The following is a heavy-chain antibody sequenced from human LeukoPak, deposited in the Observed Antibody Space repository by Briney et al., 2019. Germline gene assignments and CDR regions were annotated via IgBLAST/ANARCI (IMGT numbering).Heavy chain of an antibody. V-gene: IGHV1-18*01. CDR3: ARPDTKSNGHEYFDY. D-gene: IGHD2-8*01. CDR1: GYTFTSYG. Sequence: ASVKVSCKAFGYTFTSYGISWLRQAPGQRREWMEWISVYNGKTYYVRDLQGRLTFTTDASTTPAYMELRNLRSDDTAAYFCARPDTKSNGHEYFDYWGEGTLVTVSS. J-gene: IGHJ4*02. CDR2: ISVYNGKT.